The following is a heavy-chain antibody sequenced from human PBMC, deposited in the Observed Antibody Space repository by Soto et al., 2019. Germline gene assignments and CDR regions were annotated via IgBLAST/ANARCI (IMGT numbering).Heavy chain of an antibody. D-gene: IGHD2-15*01. CDR1: GGSISSYY. Sequence: SETLSLTCNVYGGSISSYYWTWIRQPPGKGLEWIGYIYYSGSTNYNPSLKSRVTISVDTSKNQFSLKLSYVTAAETAVYYCARATRDCSGGSCYYGSTWFDPWGQGTRVTVS. J-gene: IGHJ5*02. CDR3: ARATRDCSGGSCYYGSTWFDP. CDR2: IYYSGST. V-gene: IGHV4-59*01.